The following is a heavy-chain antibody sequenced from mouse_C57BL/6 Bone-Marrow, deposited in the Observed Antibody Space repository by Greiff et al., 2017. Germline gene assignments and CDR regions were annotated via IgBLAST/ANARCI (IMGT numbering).Heavy chain of an antibody. D-gene: IGHD2-4*01. J-gene: IGHJ4*01. CDR1: GFTFSSYA. V-gene: IGHV5-4*01. Sequence: EVQLVESGGGLVKPGGSLKLSCAASGFTFSSYAMSWVRQTPETRLEWVATISDGGSYTYYPDNVKGRFTISRDNAKNNLYLQMSHLKSEDTAMYYCARGDDYDDGSCYAMDYWGQGTSVTVSS. CDR3: ARGDDYDDGSCYAMDY. CDR2: ISDGGSYT.